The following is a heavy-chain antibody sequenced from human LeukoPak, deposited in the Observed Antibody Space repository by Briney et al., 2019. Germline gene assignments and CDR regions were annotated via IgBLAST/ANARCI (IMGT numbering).Heavy chain of an antibody. CDR2: IFPSGGEI. J-gene: IGHJ4*02. D-gene: IGHD4-17*01. Sequence: GGSLRLSCAASGFTFSTFAMIWVRQPPGKGLEWVSSIFPSGGEIHYADSVRGRFTISRDNSKSTLSLQMNSLRAEDTAVYYCARLYGDYVPFFDYWGQGTLVTVSS. CDR3: ARLYGDYVPFFDY. CDR1: GFTFSTFA. V-gene: IGHV3-23*01.